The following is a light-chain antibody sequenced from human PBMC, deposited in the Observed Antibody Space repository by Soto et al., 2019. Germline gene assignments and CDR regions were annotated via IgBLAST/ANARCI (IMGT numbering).Light chain of an antibody. CDR3: TSYASSSSHVV. Sequence: QSALTQPASVSGSPGQSITLSCTGTSSDIGGYDYVSWYQQHPGKAPKLIIFDVNNRPSGVSNRFSGSKSGNTASLTISGRQEEDEADYYCTSYASSSSHVVFGGGTKVTVL. J-gene: IGLJ2*01. CDR2: DVN. CDR1: SSDIGGYDY. V-gene: IGLV2-14*01.